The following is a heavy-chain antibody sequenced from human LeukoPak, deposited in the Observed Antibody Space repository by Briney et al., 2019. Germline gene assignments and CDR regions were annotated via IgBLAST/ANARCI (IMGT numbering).Heavy chain of an antibody. CDR2: IYHEGAT. J-gene: IGHJ3*02. CDR3: AREVYDSSGNAFDI. CDR1: GGSIISTIR. V-gene: IGHV4-4*02. D-gene: IGHD3-22*01. Sequence: PSETLSLTCAVSGGSIISTIRWSWVRQPPGKGLEWIGEIYHEGATKYNPSFESRVTISVDKSKNQFSLKLTSVTAADTAVYYCAREVYDSSGNAFDIWGQGTMVTVSS.